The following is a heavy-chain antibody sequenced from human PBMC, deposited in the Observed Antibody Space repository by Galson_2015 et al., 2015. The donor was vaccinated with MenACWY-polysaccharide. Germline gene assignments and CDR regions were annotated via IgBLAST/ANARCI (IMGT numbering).Heavy chain of an antibody. CDR3: ARLSTGSGSYLYYGLDV. CDR1: GGSISRYY. D-gene: IGHD3-10*01. Sequence: LSLTCTVSGGSISRYYWSWIRQPPWKGLEWIGSIYYGGTTYYNPSLRSRVTISVDTSKNQFSLKLSSVTAADTAVYYCARLSTGSGSYLYYGLDVWGQGTTVTVSS. J-gene: IGHJ6*02. CDR2: IYYGGTT. V-gene: IGHV4-59*05.